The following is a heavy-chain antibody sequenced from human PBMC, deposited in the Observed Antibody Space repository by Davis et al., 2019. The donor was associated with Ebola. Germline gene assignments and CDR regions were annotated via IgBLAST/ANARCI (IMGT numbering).Heavy chain of an antibody. D-gene: IGHD6-19*01. V-gene: IGHV4-4*07. CDR1: GGSISNYY. CDR2: IYPSGST. CDR3: ARGVWLGDNWFDP. Sequence: PSETLSLTCTVSGGSISNYYWSWIRQPAGKGLEFIGRIYPSGSTNYKPSPKGRVTMSIDTSNNQFSLKVNSVTAADTAIYYCARGVWLGDNWFDPWGQGIPVTVSS. J-gene: IGHJ5*02.